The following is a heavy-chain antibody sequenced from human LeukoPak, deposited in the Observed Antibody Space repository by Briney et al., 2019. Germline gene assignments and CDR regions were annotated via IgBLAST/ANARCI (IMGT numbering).Heavy chain of an antibody. Sequence: GGSLRLSCAASGFSFSTYSMHWVRQAPGKGLEWLSYISSSSAIIYYADSVKGRFTISRDNAKNSVYLQLNSLRVEDTAVYYCARDLRVAGTGYWGQGTLVTVSS. D-gene: IGHD6-19*01. CDR3: ARDLRVAGTGY. J-gene: IGHJ4*02. V-gene: IGHV3-48*01. CDR2: ISSSSAII. CDR1: GFSFSTYS.